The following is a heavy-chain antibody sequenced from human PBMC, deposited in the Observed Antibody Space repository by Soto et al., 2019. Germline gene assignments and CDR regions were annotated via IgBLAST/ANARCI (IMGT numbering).Heavy chain of an antibody. J-gene: IGHJ4*02. D-gene: IGHD6-19*01. Sequence: SVKVTCKESGGTYSSYSISWVQQAPGQGLEWMGGIIPIFGTANYAQKFQGRVTITADESTSTAYMELSSLRSEDTAVYYCARAQRINSSGLYWGQGTLVTVPQ. CDR1: GGTYSSYS. V-gene: IGHV1-69*13. CDR2: IIPIFGTA. CDR3: ARAQRINSSGLY.